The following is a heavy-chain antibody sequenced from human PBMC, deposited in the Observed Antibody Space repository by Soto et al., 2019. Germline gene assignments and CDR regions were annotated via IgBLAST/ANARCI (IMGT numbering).Heavy chain of an antibody. V-gene: IGHV3-23*01. Sequence: GGSLRLSCAASGFTFSSYAMSWVRQAPGKGLEWVSAISGSGGSTYYADSVKGRFTISRGNSKNTLYLQMNSLRAEDTAVYYCAVGGIFGVVIIPVSEANYYMDVWGKGTTVTVSS. CDR1: GFTFSSYA. J-gene: IGHJ6*03. D-gene: IGHD3-3*01. CDR3: AVGGIFGVVIIPVSEANYYMDV. CDR2: ISGSGGST.